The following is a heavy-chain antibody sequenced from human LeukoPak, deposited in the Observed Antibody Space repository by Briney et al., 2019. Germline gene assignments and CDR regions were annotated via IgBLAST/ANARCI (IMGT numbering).Heavy chain of an antibody. J-gene: IGHJ4*02. Sequence: GGSLRLSCAASGFTFSSFWMTWVRQAPGKGLEWVANIKKDGSEKYYVDSVKGRFTISRDNARNSLHLQMNSLRAEDTAVYYCATGNSRRWHFYYFDYWGQGTLVTVSS. CDR1: GFTFSSFW. CDR3: ATGNSRRWHFYYFDY. CDR2: IKKDGSEK. V-gene: IGHV3-7*03. D-gene: IGHD6-13*01.